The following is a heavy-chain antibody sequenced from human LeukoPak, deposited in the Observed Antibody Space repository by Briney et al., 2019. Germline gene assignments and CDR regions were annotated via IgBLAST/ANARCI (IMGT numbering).Heavy chain of an antibody. Sequence: GASVKVSCKASGYTFTGYYIHWVRQAPGQGLEWVGVINPSGGTTTYAQKFQGRVTMTRDTSTSTVYMELSSLRIEDTAVYYCSRDLGGSYNDYWGQGTMVTVSS. CDR3: SRDLGGSYNDY. CDR1: GYTFTGYY. J-gene: IGHJ4*02. V-gene: IGHV1-46*01. D-gene: IGHD1-26*01. CDR2: INPSGGTT.